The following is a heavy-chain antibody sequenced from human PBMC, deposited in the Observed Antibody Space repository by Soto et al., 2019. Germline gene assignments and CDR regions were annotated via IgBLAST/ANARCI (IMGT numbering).Heavy chain of an antibody. Sequence: SETLSLTCAVYGGSFSGYYWSWIRQPPGKGLEWIGEINHSGSTYYNPSLKSRVTISVDTSKNQFSLKLSSVTAADTAVYYCARGCYYGSGSYYDAFDIWGQGTMVPVSS. CDR1: GGSFSGYY. CDR2: INHSGST. D-gene: IGHD3-10*01. V-gene: IGHV4-34*01. CDR3: ARGCYYGSGSYYDAFDI. J-gene: IGHJ3*02.